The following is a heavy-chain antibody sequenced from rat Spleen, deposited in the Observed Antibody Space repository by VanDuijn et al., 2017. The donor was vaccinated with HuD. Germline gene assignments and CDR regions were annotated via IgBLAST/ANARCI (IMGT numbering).Heavy chain of an antibody. CDR1: GFTFSNYY. CDR2: ISSDGGNV. Sequence: EVQLVESGGGLVQPGRSMKLSCAASGFTFSNYYMAWVRQAPTKDLEWVTSISSDGGNVYYGDSVKGRFTMSRDNAKSTLYMQMDSLRSEDTATYYGAREDVIYIGLDYWGQGVMVTVSS. V-gene: IGHV5-25*01. J-gene: IGHJ2*01. CDR3: AREDVIYIGLDY. D-gene: IGHD1-5*01.